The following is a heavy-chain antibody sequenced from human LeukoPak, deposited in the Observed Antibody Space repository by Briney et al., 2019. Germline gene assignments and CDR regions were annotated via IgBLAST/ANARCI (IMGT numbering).Heavy chain of an antibody. CDR3: TTPDSSGYWWPYFDY. Sequence: GGSLSLSCAASGFTFSNAWMSWVRPAPAKGLEWVGRIKSKTGGGTTDYTAPVTGRFTISRDGSKNTLYLQMNSLKTEDTAVYYCTTPDSSGYWWPYFDYWGQGTLVTVSS. D-gene: IGHD3-22*01. V-gene: IGHV3-15*01. J-gene: IGHJ4*02. CDR2: IKSKTGGGTT. CDR1: GFTFSNAW.